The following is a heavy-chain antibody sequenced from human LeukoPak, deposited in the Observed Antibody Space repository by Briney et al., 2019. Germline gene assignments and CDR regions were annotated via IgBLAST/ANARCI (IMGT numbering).Heavy chain of an antibody. Sequence: SETLSLTCAVYGGSFSGYYWSWIRQPPGKGLEWIGEINHSGSTNYNPSLKSRVTISVDTSKNQFSLKLSSVTAADTAVYYCARGGDILTAERFDYWGQGTLVTVSS. CDR3: ARGGDILTAERFDY. V-gene: IGHV4-34*01. J-gene: IGHJ4*02. CDR2: INHSGST. CDR1: GGSFSGYY. D-gene: IGHD3-9*01.